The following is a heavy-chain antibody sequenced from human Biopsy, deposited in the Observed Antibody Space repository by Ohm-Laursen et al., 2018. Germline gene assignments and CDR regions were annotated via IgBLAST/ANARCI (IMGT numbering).Heavy chain of an antibody. Sequence: TLSLTCTVSGGSISSYYWSWIRQPPGKGLEWIGYIYYTGSTNYNPSLKSRVTISVDTSMNHLSLRLTFVTAADTAVYHCARHAPSYSGSYWRYFDLWGRGTLVTVSS. D-gene: IGHD1-26*01. CDR3: ARHAPSYSGSYWRYFDL. CDR2: IYYTGST. J-gene: IGHJ2*01. CDR1: GGSISSYY. V-gene: IGHV4-59*08.